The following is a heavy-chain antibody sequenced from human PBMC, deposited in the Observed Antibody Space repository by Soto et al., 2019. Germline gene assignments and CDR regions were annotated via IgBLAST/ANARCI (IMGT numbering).Heavy chain of an antibody. D-gene: IGHD4-17*01. J-gene: IGHJ6*02. CDR2: ISGSGGST. CDR1: GFTFSSYA. Sequence: GSLSLSCAASGFTFSSYAMSWVRQAPGKGLEWVSAISGSGGSTYYADSVKGRFTISRDNSKNTLYLQMNSLRAEDTAVYYCARMTTVTYYFYYGMDVWGQGTTVTVSS. CDR3: ARMTTVTYYFYYGMDV. V-gene: IGHV3-23*01.